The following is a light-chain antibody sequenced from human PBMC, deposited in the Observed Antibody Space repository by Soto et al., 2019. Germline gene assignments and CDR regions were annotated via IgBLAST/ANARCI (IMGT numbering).Light chain of an antibody. V-gene: IGLV1-40*01. CDR3: QSYDSSLSGYV. CDR1: SSNLGAPYD. J-gene: IGLJ1*01. CDR2: GNN. Sequence: QSFLTQPPSVSGAPGQTVIIACSGSSSNLGAPYDVNWFRQLPGTAPRLLIYGNNNRPSGVPDRFSGSKSGTSASLAITGLQAEDEADYYCQSYDSSLSGYVFGTGTKVTVL.